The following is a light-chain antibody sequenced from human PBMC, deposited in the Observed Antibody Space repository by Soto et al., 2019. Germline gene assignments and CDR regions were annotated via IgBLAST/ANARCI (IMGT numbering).Light chain of an antibody. CDR1: SSDVGGYNL. CDR2: EGS. CDR3: ASYAGRSFFL. J-gene: IGLJ2*01. Sequence: QSVLTQPASVSGSPGQSITISCTGTSSDVGGYNLVSWYQQHPGKAPQLMIYEGSKRPSGGSNRFSGSKSGNTASLTILGLQAEDVVVYYGASYAGRSFFLFGGGTKVTVL. V-gene: IGLV2-23*03.